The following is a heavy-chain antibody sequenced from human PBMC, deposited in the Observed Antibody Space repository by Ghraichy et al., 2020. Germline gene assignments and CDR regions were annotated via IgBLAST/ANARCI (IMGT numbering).Heavy chain of an antibody. D-gene: IGHD6-13*01. CDR3: ARWPSIAAAVDYYYYGMDV. CDR2: IWYDGSNK. CDR1: GFTFSSYG. Sequence: GGSLRLSCAASGFTFSSYGMHWVRQAPGKGLEWVAVIWYDGSNKYYADSVKGRFTISRDNSKNTLYLQMNSLRAEDPAVYYCARWPSIAAAVDYYYYGMDVWGQGTTVTVSS. V-gene: IGHV3-33*01. J-gene: IGHJ6*02.